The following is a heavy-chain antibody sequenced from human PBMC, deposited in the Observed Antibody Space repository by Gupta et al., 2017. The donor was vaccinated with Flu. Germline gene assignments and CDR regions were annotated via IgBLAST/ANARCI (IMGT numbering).Heavy chain of an antibody. CDR2: IWYDGSNK. D-gene: IGHD4-23*01. CDR1: GFTFSSYG. V-gene: IGHV3-33*01. J-gene: IGHJ4*02. CDR3: ARDGLDGGGFDY. Sequence: GQLVESGGGVVQPGRSLRLSCAASGFTFSSYGMHWVRQAPGKGLEWVAVIWYDGSNKYYADSVKGRFTISRDNSKNTLYLQMNSLRAEDTAVYYCARDGLDGGGFDYWGQGTLVTVSS.